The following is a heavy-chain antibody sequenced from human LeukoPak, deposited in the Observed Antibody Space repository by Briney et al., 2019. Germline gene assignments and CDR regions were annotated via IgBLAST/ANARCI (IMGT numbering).Heavy chain of an antibody. CDR2: INPNSGGT. CDR1: GYTFTGYY. Sequence: ASVKVSCKASGYTFTGYYMHWVRQAPGQGLEWMGWINPNSGGTNYAQKFQGRVTMTRDTSISTAYMELSRLRSDDAAVHYCARAPRAVAGSDYWGQGTLVTVSS. D-gene: IGHD6-19*01. V-gene: IGHV1-2*02. J-gene: IGHJ4*02. CDR3: ARAPRAVAGSDY.